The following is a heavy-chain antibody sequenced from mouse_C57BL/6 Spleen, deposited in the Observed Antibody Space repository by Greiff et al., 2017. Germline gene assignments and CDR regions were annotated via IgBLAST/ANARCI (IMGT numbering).Heavy chain of an antibody. CDR3: ARSCYYGSSNYFDY. CDR1: GYTFTSYW. CDR2: IDPSDSYT. Sequence: QVQLQQPGAELVMPGASVKLSCKASGYTFTSYWMHWVKQRPGQGLEWIGEIDPSDSYTNYNQKFKGKSTLTVDKSSSTAYMQLSSLTSEDSAVYYCARSCYYGSSNYFDYWGQGTTLTVSS. J-gene: IGHJ2*01. V-gene: IGHV1-69*01. D-gene: IGHD1-1*01.